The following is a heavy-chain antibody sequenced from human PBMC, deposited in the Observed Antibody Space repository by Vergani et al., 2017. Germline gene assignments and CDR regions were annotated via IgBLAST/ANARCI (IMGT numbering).Heavy chain of an antibody. J-gene: IGHJ6*03. CDR1: GYTFSSYG. CDR2: ISYDGSNK. D-gene: IGHD2-2*01. CDR3: AKDWDIVVVPVAIGNYMDV. V-gene: IGHV3-30*18. Sequence: QVQLVESGGGVVQPGRSLRLSCAASGYTFSSYGMHWFRQAPGKGLEWVAVISYDGSNKYYADSVKGRFTISRDNSKNTLCMQMNSLRAEDTAVYYCAKDWDIVVVPVAIGNYMDVWGKGTTVTVSS.